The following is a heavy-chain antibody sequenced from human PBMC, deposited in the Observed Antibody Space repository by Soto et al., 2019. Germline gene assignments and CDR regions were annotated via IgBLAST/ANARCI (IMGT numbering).Heavy chain of an antibody. D-gene: IGHD6-13*01. CDR2: ISSSSSTI. Sequence: EVQLVESGGCLVQPGGSLRLSCAASGFTFSSYSMNWVRQAPGKGLEWVSYISSSSSTIYYADSVKGRFTISRDNAKNSLYLQMNSLRAEDTAVYYCARHPERIAQSGWFDPWGQGTLVTVSS. V-gene: IGHV3-48*01. CDR3: ARHPERIAQSGWFDP. CDR1: GFTFSSYS. J-gene: IGHJ5*02.